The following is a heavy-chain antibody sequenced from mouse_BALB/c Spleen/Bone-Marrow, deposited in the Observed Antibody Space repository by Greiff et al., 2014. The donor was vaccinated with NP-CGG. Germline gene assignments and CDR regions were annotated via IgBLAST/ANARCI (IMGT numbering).Heavy chain of an antibody. D-gene: IGHD1-1*01. V-gene: IGHV1-80*01. Sequence: VQLQQSGAELVRPGSSVKISCKASGYVSSTYWMNWVKQRPGQGLEWIGQIYPGDGDTNYNGKFKGTATLTADKSSSTAYMQLSSLTSEDSAVYFCARSGYGSSYDYWGQGTTLTVSS. CDR1: GYVSSTYW. CDR2: IYPGDGDT. J-gene: IGHJ2*01. CDR3: ARSGYGSSYDY.